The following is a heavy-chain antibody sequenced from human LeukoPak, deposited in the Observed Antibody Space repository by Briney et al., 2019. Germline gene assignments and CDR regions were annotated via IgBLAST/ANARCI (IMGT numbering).Heavy chain of an antibody. Sequence: SETLSLTCTVPGGSISNYYWSWIRRPPGKGLEWIGYIHYSGSTNYIPSLKSRVTISVDTSKNQFSLKLNSVTAADTAVYYCARSLYSSDFDYWGQGTLVTVSS. J-gene: IGHJ4*02. CDR1: GGSISNYY. CDR2: IHYSGST. V-gene: IGHV4-59*08. CDR3: ARSLYSSDFDY. D-gene: IGHD6-19*01.